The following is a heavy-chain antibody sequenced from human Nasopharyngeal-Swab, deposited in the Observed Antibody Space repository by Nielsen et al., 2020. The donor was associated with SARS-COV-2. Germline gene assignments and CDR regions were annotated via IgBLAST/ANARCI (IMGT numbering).Heavy chain of an antibody. CDR1: GFSFRSYW. Sequence: GESLKISCAASGFSFRSYWMTWVRQAPGKGLEWVANIKGDGSDEKYADSVKGRFTISRDNARDSLFLQMHSLSVEDTAVYFCARLHSTATTESWGQGTRVTVSS. V-gene: IGHV3-7*01. CDR3: ARLHSTATTES. D-gene: IGHD1-26*01. CDR2: IKGDGSDE. J-gene: IGHJ5*02.